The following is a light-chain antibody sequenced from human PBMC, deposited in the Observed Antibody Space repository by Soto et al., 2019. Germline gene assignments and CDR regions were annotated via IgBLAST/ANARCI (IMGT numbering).Light chain of an antibody. CDR1: QSVGSY. J-gene: IGKJ2*01. V-gene: IGKV3-11*01. Sequence: EIVLTQSPATLSLSPGERATLSCRASQSVGSYLAWYQHKPGQAPRLLIYGASNRATDIPGRFSGRGSGTDLTLTISSLESGDSAVYYCQQRGKWPRTFGQGTKLEIK. CDR2: GAS. CDR3: QQRGKWPRT.